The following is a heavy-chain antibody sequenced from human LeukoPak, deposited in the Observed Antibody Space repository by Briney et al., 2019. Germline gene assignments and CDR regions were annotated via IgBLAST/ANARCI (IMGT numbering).Heavy chain of an antibody. CDR3: AIMRGYYDGSGYWVQ. V-gene: IGHV3-23*01. D-gene: IGHD3-22*01. CDR2: ITPNADRT. CDR1: GFTFS. J-gene: IGHJ1*01. Sequence: GGSLRLSCAASGFTFSWVRQAPGKGLEWVSFITPNADRTSYADSVEGRFTISRDNPRNTLYMQMNSLRDEDTAVYYCAIMRGYYDGSGYWVQWGQGTLVTVSS.